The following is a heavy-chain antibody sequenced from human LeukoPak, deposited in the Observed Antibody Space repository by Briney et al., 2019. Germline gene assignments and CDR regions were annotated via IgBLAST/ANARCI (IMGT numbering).Heavy chain of an antibody. J-gene: IGHJ4*02. D-gene: IGHD2-2*01. CDR1: GFNFGTYW. Sequence: GGSLRLSCTASGFNFGTYWMSWVRQSPEKGLEFLANIKYDDTVKSYVDSVKGRFTISRDNPRNSLYLQMDSLRAEDTALYYCARDPGSSAFDYWGQGALVTVSS. V-gene: IGHV3-7*01. CDR3: ARDPGSSAFDY. CDR2: IKYDDTVK.